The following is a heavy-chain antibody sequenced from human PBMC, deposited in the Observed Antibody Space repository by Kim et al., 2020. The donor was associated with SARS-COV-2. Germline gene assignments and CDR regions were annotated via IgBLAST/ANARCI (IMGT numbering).Heavy chain of an antibody. J-gene: IGHJ3*01. V-gene: IGHV1-2*02. CDR3: SSFGVAGHSSPGI. CDR2: INPNSGGT. D-gene: IGHD3-3*01. Sequence: ASVKVSCKASGYTFTGYYMHWVRQAPGQGLEWMGWINPNSGGTNYAQKFQGRVTMTRDTSISTAYMELSRLTSDDTAVYYCSSFGVAGHSSPGIWGQGTMVTVSS. CDR1: GYTFTGYY.